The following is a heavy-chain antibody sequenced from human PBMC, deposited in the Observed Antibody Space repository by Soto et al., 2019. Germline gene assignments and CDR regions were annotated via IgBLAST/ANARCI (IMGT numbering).Heavy chain of an antibody. D-gene: IGHD4-17*01. CDR2: IYYSGST. J-gene: IGHJ4*02. Sequence: TLSLTCTVSGGSISSSSYYWGWIRQPPGKGLEWIGSIYYSGSTYYNPSLKSRVTISVDTSKNQFSLKLSSVTAADTAVYYCARRATVTTYFDYWGQGTLVTVSS. CDR3: ARRATVTTYFDY. V-gene: IGHV4-39*01. CDR1: GGSISSSSYY.